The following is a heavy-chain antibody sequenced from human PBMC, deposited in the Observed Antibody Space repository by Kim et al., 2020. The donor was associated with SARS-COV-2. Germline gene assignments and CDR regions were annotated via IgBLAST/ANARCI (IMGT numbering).Heavy chain of an antibody. CDR2: ITGSGTNT. CDR1: GFTFSSYA. J-gene: IGHJ4*02. D-gene: IGHD3-10*01. CDR3: AKESYYFASGSHPDC. V-gene: IGHV3-23*01. Sequence: GGSLRLSCAASGFTFSSYAMSWVRQAPGKGLEWVSTITGSGTNTYYADSVKGRFAISRDISKNTLFLQMNSLRAEDTADYYCAKESYYFASGSHPDCWGPGTLVTVSS.